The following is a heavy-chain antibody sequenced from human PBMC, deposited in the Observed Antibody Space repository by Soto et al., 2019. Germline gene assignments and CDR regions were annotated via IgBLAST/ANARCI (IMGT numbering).Heavy chain of an antibody. CDR3: ARHPTYSSSWIDY. CDR2: IYYSGST. J-gene: IGHJ4*02. Sequence: QLQLQESGPGLVKPSETLSLTCTVSGGSISSSSYYWGWIRQPPGKGLEWIGSIYYSGSTYYNPSLKSRVTISVDTSKNQFSLKLSSVTAADTAVYYCARHPTYSSSWIDYWGQGTLVTVSS. CDR1: GGSISSSSYY. V-gene: IGHV4-39*01. D-gene: IGHD6-13*01.